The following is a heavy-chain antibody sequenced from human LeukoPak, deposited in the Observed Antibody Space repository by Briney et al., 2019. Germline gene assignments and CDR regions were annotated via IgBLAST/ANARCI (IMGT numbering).Heavy chain of an antibody. CDR3: ARAERNNWFDP. CDR2: ISSSSSYI. J-gene: IGHJ5*02. Sequence: GGSLRLSCAASGFTFSSYSMNWVRQARGKGLEWVSSISSSSSYIYYADSVKGRFTISRDNAKNSLYLQTNSLRAEDTAVYYCARAERNNWFDPWGQGTLVTVSS. V-gene: IGHV3-21*01. CDR1: GFTFSSYS.